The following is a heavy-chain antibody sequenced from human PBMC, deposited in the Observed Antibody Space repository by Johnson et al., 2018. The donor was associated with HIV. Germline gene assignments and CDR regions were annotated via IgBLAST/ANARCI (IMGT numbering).Heavy chain of an antibody. D-gene: IGHD3-16*02. CDR2: ISYDGSNK. CDR1: GFTFSSYA. CDR3: ARAGGGYPRVGHAFDI. J-gene: IGHJ3*02. V-gene: IGHV3-30-3*01. Sequence: QVQLVESGGGVVQPGRSLRLSCAASGFTFSSYAMHWVRQAPGKGLEWVAVISYDGSNKYYADSVKGRFTISRDNSKNTLYLQMNRMRAEDTAVYYCARAGGGYPRVGHAFDIWGQGTMVTVSS.